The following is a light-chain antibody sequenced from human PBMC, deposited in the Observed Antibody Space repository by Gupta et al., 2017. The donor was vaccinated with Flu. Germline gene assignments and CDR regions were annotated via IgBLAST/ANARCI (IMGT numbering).Light chain of an antibody. J-gene: IGLJ2*01. Sequence: GGNNIGSKSVHWYQQKPGQAPVLVVYDDSERPSGIPERFSGSNSGNTATLTISSVGAGDEADDYCQGWDSSSVHVVFGGGTKLTVL. CDR2: DDS. CDR1: NIGSKS. V-gene: IGLV3-21*02. CDR3: QGWDSSSVHVV.